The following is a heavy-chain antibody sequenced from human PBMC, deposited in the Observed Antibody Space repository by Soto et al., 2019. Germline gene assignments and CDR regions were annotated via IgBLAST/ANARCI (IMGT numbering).Heavy chain of an antibody. V-gene: IGHV1-8*01. Sequence: QGQLVQSGAEVKKPGASVKVSCKASGYTFTSYDINWVRQATGQGLEWMGWMNPNSGNTGYAQKFQGRVTMTRNTSISTAYMELSSLRSEDTAVYYCARGELAVAGTYYYYGMDVWGQGTTVTVSS. CDR2: MNPNSGNT. D-gene: IGHD6-19*01. CDR1: GYTFTSYD. J-gene: IGHJ6*02. CDR3: ARGELAVAGTYYYYGMDV.